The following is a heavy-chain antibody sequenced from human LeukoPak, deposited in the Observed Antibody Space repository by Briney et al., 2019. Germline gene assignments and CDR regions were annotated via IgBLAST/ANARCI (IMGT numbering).Heavy chain of an antibody. D-gene: IGHD7-27*01. CDR3: ASNWGLGRDY. Sequence: GGSLRLSCAASGFTFSSYSMNWVRQAPGKGLEWVSSISSSSSYIYYADSVKGRFTISRDNAKNSLYLQMNSLRTEDTAVYYCASNWGLGRDYWGQGTLVTVSS. V-gene: IGHV3-21*01. J-gene: IGHJ4*02. CDR2: ISSSSSYI. CDR1: GFTFSSYS.